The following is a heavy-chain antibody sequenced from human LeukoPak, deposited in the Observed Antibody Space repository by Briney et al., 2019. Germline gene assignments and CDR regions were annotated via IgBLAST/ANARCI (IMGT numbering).Heavy chain of an antibody. CDR3: TTRADW. V-gene: IGHV3-15*01. J-gene: IGHJ4*02. CDR2: MKSKTDGGTT. Sequence: GGSLRLSCAASGFTFSNAWMSWVRQAPGKGLEWVGRMKSKTDGGTTDYAAPVKGRFTISRDDSKNTLYLQMNSLKTEDTAVYYCTTRADWGGQGTMVTVSS. CDR1: GFTFSNAW. D-gene: IGHD3-9*01.